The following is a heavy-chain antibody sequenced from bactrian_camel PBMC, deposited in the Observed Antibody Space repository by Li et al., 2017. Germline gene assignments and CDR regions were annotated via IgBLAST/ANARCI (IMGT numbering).Heavy chain of an antibody. CDR3: ATWTRSQGSNY. D-gene: IGHD8*01. CDR1: GFTFSVYA. Sequence: QLVESGGALVQLGGSLTVSCAASGFTFSVYAMSWVRQAPGKGLEWVSTINSGGGATYYADSVKGRFSISRDNAKNTVYLQLNSLKTEDMGMFYCATWTRSQGSNYWGQGTQVTVS. J-gene: IGHJ4*01. V-gene: IGHV3S40*01. CDR2: INSGGGAT.